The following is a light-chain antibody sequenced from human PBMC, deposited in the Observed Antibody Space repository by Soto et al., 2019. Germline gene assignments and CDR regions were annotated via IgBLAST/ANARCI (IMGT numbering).Light chain of an antibody. Sequence: QSVLTQPASVSGSPGQSITISCTGTSSDVGGYNYVSWYQQHPGRAPKLIIYDVTSRPSGVSERFSGSKSGNTASLTISGLQAEDEADYYCRSYTTSSTQVFGGGTKLTVL. J-gene: IGLJ3*02. CDR1: SSDVGGYNY. V-gene: IGLV2-14*01. CDR2: DVT. CDR3: RSYTTSSTQV.